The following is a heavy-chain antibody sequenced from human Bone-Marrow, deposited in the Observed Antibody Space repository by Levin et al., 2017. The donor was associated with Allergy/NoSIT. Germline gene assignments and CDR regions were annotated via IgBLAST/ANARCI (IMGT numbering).Heavy chain of an antibody. CDR2: ISYDGSNK. J-gene: IGHJ6*02. D-gene: IGHD5-18*01. CDR3: ARDWEDTAMVTLAYGMDV. Sequence: GESLKISCAASGFSFSSYTMHWVRQAPGKGLEWVAVISYDGSNKYYADSVKGRFTISRDNSKNTLYVQMNSLRGEDTAVYHCARDWEDTAMVTLAYGMDVWGQGTTVTVSS. V-gene: IGHV3-30*04. CDR1: GFSFSSYT.